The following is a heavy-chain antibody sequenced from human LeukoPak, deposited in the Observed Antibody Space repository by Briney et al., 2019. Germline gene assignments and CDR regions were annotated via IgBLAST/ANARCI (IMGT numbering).Heavy chain of an antibody. CDR2: MNPNSGNT. CDR3: AREGYCRGGTCYSFDY. CDR1: GYTFTSYD. V-gene: IGHV1-8*03. D-gene: IGHD2-15*01. J-gene: IGHJ4*02. Sequence: ASVKVSCKASGYTFTSYDINWVRQATGQGLEWMGWMNPNSGNTGYAQKFQGRVTITRNTSISTVYMELSSLRFEDTAVYFCAREGYCRGGTCYSFDYWGQGTLVTVSS.